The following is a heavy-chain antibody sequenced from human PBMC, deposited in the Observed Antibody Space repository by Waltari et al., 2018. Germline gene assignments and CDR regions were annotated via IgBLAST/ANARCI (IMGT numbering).Heavy chain of an antibody. CDR3: ARGRYSSSP. Sequence: QVQLLESGGGLVKPGWSLGLSGAASGFTFSDYHMTWIRQAPGKGLEWISYISSSGDTTYYADSVKGRFTISRDNAKNSLFLQMNSLRAEDTAVYYCARGRYSSSPWGQGTPVTVSS. V-gene: IGHV3-11*01. J-gene: IGHJ5*02. CDR2: ISSSGDTT. D-gene: IGHD6-6*01. CDR1: GFTFSDYH.